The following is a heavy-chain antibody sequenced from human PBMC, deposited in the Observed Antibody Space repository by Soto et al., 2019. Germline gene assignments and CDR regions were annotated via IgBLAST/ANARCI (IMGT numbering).Heavy chain of an antibody. Sequence: QVQLVQSGAEVKKPGSSVKVSCKSSGGTLSRNGFSWVRQAPGQGLECMGVIVPIFGAEHPQKFQGRVTITADESTNTVFMELRGLRPEDTAVYYCARGGSDYEGSGYYQGHVWGQGTTVTVS. D-gene: IGHD3-22*01. V-gene: IGHV1-69*12. CDR3: ARGGSDYEGSGYYQGHV. CDR2: IVPIFGA. CDR1: GGTLSRNG. J-gene: IGHJ6*02.